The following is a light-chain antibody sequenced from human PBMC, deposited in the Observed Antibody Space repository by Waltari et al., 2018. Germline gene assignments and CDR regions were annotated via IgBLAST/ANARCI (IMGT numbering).Light chain of an antibody. V-gene: IGKV4-1*01. CDR1: QSVLYSSNNKNY. Sequence: DIVMTQSPDSLAVSLGERATINCKSSQSVLYSSNNKNYLAWYQQKPGQPPKLLIYWASTRESGVPDRFSGSGSGTDFTLTISSLQAEDVAVYYCHQDYGTPRTFGQGTKVEIK. CDR3: HQDYGTPRT. CDR2: WAS. J-gene: IGKJ1*01.